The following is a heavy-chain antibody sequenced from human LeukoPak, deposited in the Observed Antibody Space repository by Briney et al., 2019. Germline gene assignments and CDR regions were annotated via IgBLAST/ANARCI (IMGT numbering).Heavy chain of an antibody. V-gene: IGHV3-21*01. CDR3: ARVLHCSSTSRYGIDY. J-gene: IGHJ4*02. Sequence: GGSLRLSCAASGFTFSSYSMNWVRQAPGKGLEWVSSISSSSSYIYYADSVKGRFTISRDNAKNSLYLQMNSLRAEDTAVYYCARVLHCSSTSRYGIDYWGQGTLVTVSS. CDR1: GFTFSSYS. D-gene: IGHD2-2*01. CDR2: ISSSSSYI.